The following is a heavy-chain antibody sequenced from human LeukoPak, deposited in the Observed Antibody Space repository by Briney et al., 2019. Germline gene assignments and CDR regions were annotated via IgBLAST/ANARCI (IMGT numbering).Heavy chain of an antibody. V-gene: IGHV1-69*13. Sequence: SVKVSCKASGYTFTGYYMHWVRQAPGQGLEWMGGIIPIFGTANYAQKFQGRVTITADESTSTAYMELSSLTSDDTVVYYCARGHSTERTQYFFDFWGQGTLVTVSS. CDR1: GYTFTGYY. CDR3: ARGHSTERTQYFFDF. J-gene: IGHJ4*02. CDR2: IIPIFGTA. D-gene: IGHD4-17*01.